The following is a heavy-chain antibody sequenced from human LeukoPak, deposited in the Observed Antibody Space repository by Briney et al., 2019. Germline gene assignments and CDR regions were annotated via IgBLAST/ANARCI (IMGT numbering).Heavy chain of an antibody. V-gene: IGHV4-4*07. J-gene: IGHJ5*02. Sequence: SETLSLTCTVSGGSISSYDWSWIRQPAGKGLEWIGRIYTSGSPNYNPSLKSRVTISVDTSKNQFSLKLSSVTAADTAVYYCARRGYCSGGSCSWSYNWFDPWGQGTLVTVSS. CDR2: IYTSGSP. D-gene: IGHD2-15*01. CDR1: GGSISSYD. CDR3: ARRGYCSGGSCSWSYNWFDP.